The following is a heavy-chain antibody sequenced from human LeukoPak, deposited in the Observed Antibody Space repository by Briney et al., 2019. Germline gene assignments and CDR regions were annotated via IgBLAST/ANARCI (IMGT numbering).Heavy chain of an antibody. CDR2: ISGTGGSA. CDR3: AKVHLRGVTDY. D-gene: IGHD3-10*01. J-gene: IGHJ4*02. Sequence: GGSLRLSCAASGFSFSTHGLTWVRQAPGKGLEWVSTISGTGGSAYYADSVRGRFTISRDNSKNTVSLEMSSLGLDDTAVYYCAKVHLRGVTDYWGQGTLVTVSS. CDR1: GFSFSTHG. V-gene: IGHV3-23*01.